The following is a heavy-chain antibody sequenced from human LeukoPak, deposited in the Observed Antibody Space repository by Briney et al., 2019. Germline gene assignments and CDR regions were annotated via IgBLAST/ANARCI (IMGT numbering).Heavy chain of an antibody. V-gene: IGHV4-39*02. CDR3: ARDSGTGSLDY. CDR2: IYYSGST. J-gene: IGHJ4*02. D-gene: IGHD3/OR15-3a*01. Sequence: SETLSLTCTVSGGSISSSSYYWGWIRQPPGKGLEWIGSIYYSGSTYYNPSLKSRVTISVDTSKNQFSLKLSSVTAADTAVYYCARDSGTGSLDYWGQGTLVTVSS. CDR1: GGSISSSSYY.